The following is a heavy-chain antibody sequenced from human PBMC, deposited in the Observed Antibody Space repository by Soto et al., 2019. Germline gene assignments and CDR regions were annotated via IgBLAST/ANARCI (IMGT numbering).Heavy chain of an antibody. D-gene: IGHD2-15*01. V-gene: IGHV4-39*01. CDR1: GGSISSSSYY. CDR2: IYYSGST. CDR3: ARIQGYCSGGSCPRGRFPYYYYGMDV. Sequence: SETLSLTCTVSGGSISSSSYYWGWIRQPPGKGLEWIGSIYYSGSTYYNPSLKSRVTISVDTSKNQFSLKLSSVTAADTAVYYCARIQGYCSGGSCPRGRFPYYYYGMDVWGQGTTVTVSS. J-gene: IGHJ6*02.